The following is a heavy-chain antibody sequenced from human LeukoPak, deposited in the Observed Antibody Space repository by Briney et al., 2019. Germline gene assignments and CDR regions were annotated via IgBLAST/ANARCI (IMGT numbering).Heavy chain of an antibody. D-gene: IGHD6-19*01. J-gene: IGHJ4*02. CDR1: GYTFTSYD. Sequence: ASVKVSCKASGYTFTSYDINWVRQATGQGLEWMGWMNPNSGNTGYAQKFQGRVTMTRNTSISTAYMELSSLRSEDTAVYYCARGRRSHVQWLVTLYWGQGTLVTVSS. V-gene: IGHV1-8*01. CDR3: ARGRRSHVQWLVTLY. CDR2: MNPNSGNT.